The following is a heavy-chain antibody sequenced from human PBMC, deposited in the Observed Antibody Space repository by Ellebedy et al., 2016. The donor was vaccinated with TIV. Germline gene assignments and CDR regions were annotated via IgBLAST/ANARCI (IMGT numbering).Heavy chain of an antibody. CDR1: GGSFSGYY. CDR3: ARRDMSLGGPTINNFSNDAFDI. CDR2: INHSGST. D-gene: IGHD3-16*01. V-gene: IGHV4-34*09. J-gene: IGHJ3*02. Sequence: SETLSLXXAVYGGSFSGYYWSWIRQPPGKGLEWIGEINHSGSTNYNPSLKSRVTISVDASKNQFSLKLSSVTAADTAVYYCARRDMSLGGPTINNFSNDAFDIWGQGTMVTVSS.